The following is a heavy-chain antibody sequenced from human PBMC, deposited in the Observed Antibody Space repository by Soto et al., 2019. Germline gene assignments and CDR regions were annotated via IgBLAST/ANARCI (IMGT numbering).Heavy chain of an antibody. D-gene: IGHD3-22*01. Sequence: ASVKVSCKASGYTFTSYAMHWVRQAPGQRLEWMGWINAGNGNTKYSQKFQGRVTITRDTSASTAYMELSSLRSEDTAVYYCARVLNYDSSGPHLYYFDYWGQGTLVTVFS. V-gene: IGHV1-3*01. CDR1: GYTFTSYA. CDR3: ARVLNYDSSGPHLYYFDY. CDR2: INAGNGNT. J-gene: IGHJ4*02.